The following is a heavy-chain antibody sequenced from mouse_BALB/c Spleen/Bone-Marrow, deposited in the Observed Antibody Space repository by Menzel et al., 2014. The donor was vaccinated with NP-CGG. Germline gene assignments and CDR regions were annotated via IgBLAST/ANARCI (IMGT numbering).Heavy chain of an antibody. CDR2: ISTYSGNT. Sequence: QVQLQQPGPELVRPGVSVEISCKGSGYTFTDYAMHWVKQSHAKSLEWIGVISTYSGNTNYNQKFKGKATMAVDKSSSTAYMELARLTSEDSAIYYCARGIYYDSNWFAYWGQGTLVTVSA. CDR1: GYTFTDYA. CDR3: ARGIYYDSNWFAY. D-gene: IGHD2-4*01. J-gene: IGHJ3*01. V-gene: IGHV1-67*01.